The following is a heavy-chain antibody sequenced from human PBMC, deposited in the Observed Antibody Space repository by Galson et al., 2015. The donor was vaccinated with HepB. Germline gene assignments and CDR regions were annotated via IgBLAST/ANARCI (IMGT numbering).Heavy chain of an antibody. V-gene: IGHV1-69*13. CDR1: GGTFSSYA. J-gene: IGHJ4*02. CDR2: IIPIFGTA. CDR3: ARGARRGLRFLEWLGKSPIFFDY. Sequence: SVKVSCKASGGTFSSYAISWVRQAPGQGLEWMGGIIPIFGTANYAQKFQGRVTITADDSTSTACMELSSLRSEDTAVYYCARGARRGLRFLEWLGKSPIFFDYWGQGTLVTVSS. D-gene: IGHD3-3*01.